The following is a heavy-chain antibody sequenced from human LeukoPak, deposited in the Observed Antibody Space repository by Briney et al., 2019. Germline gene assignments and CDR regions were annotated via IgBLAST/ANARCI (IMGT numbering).Heavy chain of an antibody. D-gene: IGHD6-13*01. CDR2: IYTSGST. Sequence: SETLSLTCTVSGGSISSYYWSWIRQPAGKGLEWIGRIYTSGSTNYNPSLKSRVTMSVDTSKNQFSLKLSSVTAADTAVYYCASIYPHYSSSWGGYWGQGTLVTVSS. CDR1: GGSISSYY. V-gene: IGHV4-4*07. CDR3: ASIYPHYSSSWGGY. J-gene: IGHJ4*02.